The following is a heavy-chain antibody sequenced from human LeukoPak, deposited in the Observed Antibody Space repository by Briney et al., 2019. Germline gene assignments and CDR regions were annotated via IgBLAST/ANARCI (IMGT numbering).Heavy chain of an antibody. J-gene: IGHJ4*02. CDR1: GYTFTGYY. CDR2: INPSGGST. D-gene: IGHD3-22*01. CDR3: ARDRRYYYDSSGYIGPFDY. V-gene: IGHV1-46*01. Sequence: ASVKVSCKASGYTFTGYYMHWVRQAPGQGLEWMGIINPSGGSTSYAQKFQGRVTMTRDTSTSTVYMELSSLRSEDTAVYYCARDRRYYYDSSGYIGPFDYWGQGTLVTVSS.